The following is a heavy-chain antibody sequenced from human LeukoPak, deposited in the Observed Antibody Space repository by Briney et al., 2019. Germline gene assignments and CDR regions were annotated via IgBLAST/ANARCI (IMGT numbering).Heavy chain of an antibody. J-gene: IGHJ4*02. Sequence: GGSLRLSCAASGFTFSSYGMHWVRQAPGKGLEWVAVISYDGSNKYYADSVKGRFTISRDNSKNTLYLQMNSLRAEDTAVYYCAKGTVSDYWGQGTLVTVSS. D-gene: IGHD4-17*01. CDR1: GFTFSSYG. CDR3: AKGTVSDY. CDR2: ISYDGSNK. V-gene: IGHV3-30*18.